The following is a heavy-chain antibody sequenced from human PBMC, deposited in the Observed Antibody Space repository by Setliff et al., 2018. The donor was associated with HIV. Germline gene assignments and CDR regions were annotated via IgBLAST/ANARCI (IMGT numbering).Heavy chain of an antibody. V-gene: IGHV2-5*02. CDR1: GVSFSSSGLY. CDR2: IYGDGTD. CDR3: VFGRGDGYFDY. D-gene: IGHD3-10*01. Sequence: SGPTLVNPTETLTVTCSISGVSFSSSGLYAGWIRQPPGKALEWLAVIYGDGTDFFRPSLKSRLSITKDASKNQVVLTMTNTDPADTATYYCVFGRGDGYFDYWGQGTLVTVSS. J-gene: IGHJ4*02.